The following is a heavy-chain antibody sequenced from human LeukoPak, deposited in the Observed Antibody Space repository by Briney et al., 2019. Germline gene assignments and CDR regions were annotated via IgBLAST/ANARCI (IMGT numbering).Heavy chain of an antibody. V-gene: IGHV4-30-2*01. J-gene: IGHJ4*02. CDR3: ARGAYNWNDGWGLYYFDY. CDR2: IYHSGST. CDR1: GGSISSGGYY. Sequence: SETLSLTCTVSGGSISSGGYYWSWLRQPPGKGLEWIGYIYHSGSTYYNPSLKSRVTISVDRSKNQFSLKLSSVTAADTAVYYCARGAYNWNDGWGLYYFDYWGQGTLVTVSS. D-gene: IGHD1-1*01.